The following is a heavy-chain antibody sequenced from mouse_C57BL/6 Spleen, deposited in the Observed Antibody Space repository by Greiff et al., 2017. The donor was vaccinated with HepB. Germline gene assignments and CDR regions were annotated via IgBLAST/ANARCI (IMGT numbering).Heavy chain of an antibody. CDR3: AYGSSFYWYFDV. CDR1: GYSITSGYY. CDR2: ISYDGSN. V-gene: IGHV3-6*01. Sequence: EVKLMESGPGLVKPSQSLSLTCSVTGYSITSGYYWNWIRQFPGNKLEWMGYISYDGSNNYNPSLKNRISITRDTSKNQFFLKLNSVTTEDTATYYCAYGSSFYWYFDVWGTGTTVTVSS. D-gene: IGHD1-1*01. J-gene: IGHJ1*03.